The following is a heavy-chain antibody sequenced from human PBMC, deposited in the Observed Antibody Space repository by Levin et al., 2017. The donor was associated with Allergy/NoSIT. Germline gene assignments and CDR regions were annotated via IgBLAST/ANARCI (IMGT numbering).Heavy chain of an antibody. CDR3: ARAPTLRYFDWSRGVWVPAFDI. CDR2: ISYDGSNK. Sequence: PGGSLRLSCAASGFTFSSYAMHWVRQAPGKGLEWVAVISYDGSNKYYADPVKGRFTISRDNSKNTLYLQMNSLRAEDTAVYYCARAPTLRYFDWSRGVWVPAFDIWGQGTMVTVSS. J-gene: IGHJ3*02. V-gene: IGHV3-30-3*01. D-gene: IGHD3-9*01. CDR1: GFTFSSYA.